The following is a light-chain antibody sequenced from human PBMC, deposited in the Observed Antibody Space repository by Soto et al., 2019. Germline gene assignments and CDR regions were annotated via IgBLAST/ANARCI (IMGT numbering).Light chain of an antibody. Sequence: DIQMTQSPSSLSASVGDRVTITCRASQSISSYLNWYQQKPGKAPKLLIYAASSLQSGVPSRFSGSGSGTDFTLTISSLQPEDFATHYCQQSYRTTLITFGQGTRLEIK. V-gene: IGKV1-39*01. J-gene: IGKJ5*01. CDR2: AAS. CDR1: QSISSY. CDR3: QQSYRTTLIT.